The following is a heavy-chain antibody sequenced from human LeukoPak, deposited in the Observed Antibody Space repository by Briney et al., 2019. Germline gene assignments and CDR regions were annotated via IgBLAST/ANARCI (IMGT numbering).Heavy chain of an antibody. V-gene: IGHV1-8*01. J-gene: IGHJ4*02. Sequence: ASVKVSCKASGYTFTSYDINWVRQATGQGLEWMGWMNPNSGNTGYARKFQGRVTMTRNTSISTAYKELSSLRSEDTAVYYCARDYVLAAAGYWGQGTLVTVSS. CDR1: GYTFTSYD. CDR2: MNPNSGNT. CDR3: ARDYVLAAAGY. D-gene: IGHD6-13*01.